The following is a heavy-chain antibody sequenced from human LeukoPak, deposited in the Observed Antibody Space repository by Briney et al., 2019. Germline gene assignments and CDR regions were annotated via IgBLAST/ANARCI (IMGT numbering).Heavy chain of an antibody. CDR3: AREGCSSTSCYNSNWFDP. CDR2: INPNSGGT. D-gene: IGHD2-2*02. V-gene: IGHV1-2*02. CDR1: GYTFTGYY. Sequence: ASVKVSCKASGYTFTGYYMHWVRQAPGQGLEWMGWINPNSGGTNYAQKFQGRVTMTRDTSISTAYMELSRLRSDDTAVYYRAREGCSSTSCYNSNWFDPWGQGTLVTVSS. J-gene: IGHJ5*02.